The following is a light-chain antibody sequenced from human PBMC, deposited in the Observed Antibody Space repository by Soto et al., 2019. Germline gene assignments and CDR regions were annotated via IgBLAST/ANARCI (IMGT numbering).Light chain of an antibody. V-gene: IGKV3-20*01. CDR1: QSVSSSY. CDR2: GAY. CDR3: QQYGSSLCT. J-gene: IGKJ1*01. Sequence: EIVLTQSPGTLSLSPGERATLSCRASQSVSSSYLDWYQQKPGQAPTLLIYGAYSKDSGIPDRFSGSGSGTEFTLTISRLEPEDLAVYCFQQYGSSLCTLGQGTKVEIK.